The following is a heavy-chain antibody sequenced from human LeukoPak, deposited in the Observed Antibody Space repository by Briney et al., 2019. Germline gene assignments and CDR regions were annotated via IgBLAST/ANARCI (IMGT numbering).Heavy chain of an antibody. V-gene: IGHV1-2*02. D-gene: IGHD6-19*01. J-gene: IGHJ4*02. CDR1: GYTFTSYD. CDR3: ARCKWVVSPFDY. CDR2: INPNSGGT. Sequence: GASVKVSCKASGYTFTSYDINWVRQATGQGLEWMGWINPNSGGTNYAQKIQGRVTMTSDTSISTAYMELSRLRSDDTAVYYCARCKWVVSPFDYWGQGTLVTVSS.